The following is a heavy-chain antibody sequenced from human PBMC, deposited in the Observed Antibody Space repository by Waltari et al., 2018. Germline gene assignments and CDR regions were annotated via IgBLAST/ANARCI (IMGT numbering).Heavy chain of an antibody. Sequence: EVQLLESGGGLVQLGGSLRLSCAASGFPFSTYWMNWARQVPGEGLVWVSRINPDGNTVVYADSVKGRFTTSRDNAKNTLYLQMNSLRDDDTAVYYCARSGFMDVWGQGTTVTVSS. J-gene: IGHJ6*02. CDR2: INPDGNTV. CDR3: ARSGFMDV. V-gene: IGHV3-74*01. D-gene: IGHD3-10*01. CDR1: GFPFSTYW.